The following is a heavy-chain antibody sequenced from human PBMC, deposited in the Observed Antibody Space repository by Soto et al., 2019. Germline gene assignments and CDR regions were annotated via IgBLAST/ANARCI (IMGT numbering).Heavy chain of an antibody. V-gene: IGHV2-5*02. J-gene: IGHJ5*02. CDR3: AHIPNYYQYDWFDP. Sequence: QITLKESGPPLVKPTQTLTLTCTFSGFSLTTRGVGVGWIRQPPGKALECLALIYWDDDKRYSPSLPSRLSIPKDTPKNQVGLTMTNVEPVDTATYYCAHIPNYYQYDWFDPWGQGTLVSVSS. CDR2: IYWDDDK. CDR1: GFSLTTRGVG. D-gene: IGHD3-16*01.